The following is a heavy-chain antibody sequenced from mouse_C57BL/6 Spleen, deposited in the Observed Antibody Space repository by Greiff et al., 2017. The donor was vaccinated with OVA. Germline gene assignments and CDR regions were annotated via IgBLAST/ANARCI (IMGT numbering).Heavy chain of an antibody. Sequence: QVHVKQSGAELVRPGTSVKVSCKASGYAFTNYLIEWVKQRPGQGLEWIGVINPGSGGTNYNEKFKGKATLTADKSSSTAYMQLSSLTSEDSAVYFCARSGGDGSSYGWYFDVWGTGTTVTVSS. J-gene: IGHJ1*03. V-gene: IGHV1-54*01. CDR3: ARSGGDGSSYGWYFDV. CDR2: INPGSGGT. D-gene: IGHD1-1*01. CDR1: GYAFTNYL.